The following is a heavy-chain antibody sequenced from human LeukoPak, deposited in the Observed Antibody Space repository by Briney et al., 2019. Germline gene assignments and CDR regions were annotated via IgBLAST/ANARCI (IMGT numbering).Heavy chain of an antibody. Sequence: PSETLSLTCTVSGGSISSYYWSWIRQPPGKGLEWIGYIYYSGSTNYNPSLKSRVTISVDTSKNQFSLKLSSVTAADTAVYYCARGSRRYCSGGSCYFTFDPWGQGTLVTVSS. J-gene: IGHJ5*02. V-gene: IGHV4-59*12. CDR3: ARGSRRYCSGGSCYFTFDP. D-gene: IGHD2-15*01. CDR2: IYYSGST. CDR1: GGSISSYY.